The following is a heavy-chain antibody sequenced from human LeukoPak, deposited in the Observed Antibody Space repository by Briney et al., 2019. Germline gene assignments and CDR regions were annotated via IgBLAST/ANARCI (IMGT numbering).Heavy chain of an antibody. CDR2: IYYSGST. CDR3: ARDSNWNYDY. CDR1: GASISSYY. D-gene: IGHD1-7*01. V-gene: IGHV4-59*01. J-gene: IGHJ4*02. Sequence: SETLSLTCTVSGASISSYYWSWIRQPPGKGLECIGYIYYSGSTNYNPSLKSRVTISVDTSKNQFSLKLTSVTPPDTAVYYCARDSNWNYDYWGQGTLVTVSS.